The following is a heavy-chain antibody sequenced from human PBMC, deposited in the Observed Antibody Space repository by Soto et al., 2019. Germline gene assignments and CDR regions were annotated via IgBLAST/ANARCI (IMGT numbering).Heavy chain of an antibody. V-gene: IGHV1-18*01. CDR2: ISAYNGNT. D-gene: IGHD2-15*01. CDR3: ARDFADIVVVVAAHAFDI. CDR1: GYTFTSYG. Sequence: QVPLVQSGAEVKKPGASVKVSCKASGYTFTSYGISWVRQAPGQGLEWMGWISAYNGNTNYAQKLQGRVTMTTDTSTSTAYMELRSLRSDDTAVYYCARDFADIVVVVAAHAFDIWGQGTMVTVSS. J-gene: IGHJ3*02.